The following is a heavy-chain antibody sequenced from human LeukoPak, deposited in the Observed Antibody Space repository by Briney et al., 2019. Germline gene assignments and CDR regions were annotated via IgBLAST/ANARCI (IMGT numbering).Heavy chain of an antibody. CDR3: ARDHQYFDSSGTFDI. D-gene: IGHD3-22*01. CDR2: ISYDGGNK. Sequence: PGRSLRLSCAASGFTFSSYDMHWVRQAPGKGLEWVAVISYDGGNKYYADSVKGRFTISRDNSKNTVYLEMNSLRTEATAVYYCARDHQYFDSSGTFDIWGQGTMVTVSS. J-gene: IGHJ3*02. V-gene: IGHV3-30*01. CDR1: GFTFSSYD.